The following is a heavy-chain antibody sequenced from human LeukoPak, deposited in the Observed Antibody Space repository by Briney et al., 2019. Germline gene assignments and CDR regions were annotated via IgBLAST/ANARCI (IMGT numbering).Heavy chain of an antibody. CDR2: FDPEDGET. V-gene: IGHV1-24*01. D-gene: IGHD5-24*01. J-gene: IGHJ6*02. CDR3: AIPGGGSLSSRYYYGMDV. CDR1: GYTLTELS. Sequence: ASVKVSCKVSGYTLTELSMHWVRQAPGKGLEWMGGFDPEDGETIYAQKFQGRVTVTEDTSTDTAYMELSSLRSEDTAVYYCAIPGGGSLSSRYYYGMDVWGQGTTVTVSS.